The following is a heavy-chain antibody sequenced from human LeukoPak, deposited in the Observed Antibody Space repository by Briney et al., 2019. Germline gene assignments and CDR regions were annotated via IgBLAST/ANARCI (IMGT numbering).Heavy chain of an antibody. Sequence: TSETLSLTCTVSGGSISISSYYWSWIRQPAGKGLEWIGRIYTSGSTNYNPSLKSRVTMSVDTSKNQFPLKLSSVIAADTAVYYCARGQPYSKPKNWFDPWGQGTLVTVSS. V-gene: IGHV4-4*07. CDR2: IYTSGST. J-gene: IGHJ5*02. CDR3: ARGQPYSKPKNWFDP. CDR1: GGSISISSYY. D-gene: IGHD4-11*01.